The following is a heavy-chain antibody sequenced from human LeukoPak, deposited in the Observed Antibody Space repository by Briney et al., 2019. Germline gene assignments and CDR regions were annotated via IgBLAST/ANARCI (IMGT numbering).Heavy chain of an antibody. CDR1: GYTFTSYY. D-gene: IGHD3-10*01. CDR3: ARAPRDTMVRGVYYYYGMDV. J-gene: IGHJ6*02. Sequence: GASVKVSCKASGYTFTSYYMHWVRQAPGQGLEWMGIINPSGGSTSYAQKFQGRVTMTRDTSTSTVYMELSSLRSEDTAVYYCARAPRDTMVRGVYYYYGMDVWGQGTTVTVSS. V-gene: IGHV1-46*01. CDR2: INPSGGST.